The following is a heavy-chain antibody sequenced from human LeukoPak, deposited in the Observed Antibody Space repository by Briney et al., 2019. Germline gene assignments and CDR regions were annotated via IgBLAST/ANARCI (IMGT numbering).Heavy chain of an antibody. CDR2: IIPILGTA. J-gene: IGHJ4*02. CDR3: ATEFMTPGGY. V-gene: IGHV1-69*05. Sequence: ASVKVSCKASGGTFSSYAISWVRQAPGQGLEWMGGIIPILGTANYAQKFQGRVTITTDESTSTAYMELSSLRSEDTAVYYCATEFMTPGGYWGQGTLVTASS. D-gene: IGHD3-16*01. CDR1: GGTFSSYA.